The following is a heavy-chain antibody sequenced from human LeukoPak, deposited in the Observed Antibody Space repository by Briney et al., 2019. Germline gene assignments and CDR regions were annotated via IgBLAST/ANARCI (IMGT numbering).Heavy chain of an antibody. CDR3: AKDSRTSWFDS. V-gene: IGHV3-23*01. D-gene: IGHD6-13*01. CDR2: ISGGGDTT. CDR1: GFTFNSCS. Sequence: GGSLRLSCAASGFTFNSCSMTWVRQAPGKGLEWVSVISGGGDTTYYADSVKGRFTISRDNSKNTLYLQMNSLRAEDTAVYYCAKDSRTSWFDSWGQGTLVTVSS. J-gene: IGHJ5*01.